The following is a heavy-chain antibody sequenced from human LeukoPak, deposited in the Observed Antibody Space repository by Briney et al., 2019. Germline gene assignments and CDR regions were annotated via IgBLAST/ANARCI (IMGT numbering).Heavy chain of an antibody. D-gene: IGHD2-2*01. Sequence: GGSLTLSCTASGFTFSSYWMIWVHQAPGKGVEGVANIKQDGSKKYYVHLVKGRFTISRDNAKNSLYLQMNSLRAEDTAVYYCARDSEYQQNEAFDIWGQGTMVTVSS. J-gene: IGHJ3*02. CDR1: GFTFSSYW. V-gene: IGHV3-7*01. CDR2: IKQDGSKK. CDR3: ARDSEYQQNEAFDI.